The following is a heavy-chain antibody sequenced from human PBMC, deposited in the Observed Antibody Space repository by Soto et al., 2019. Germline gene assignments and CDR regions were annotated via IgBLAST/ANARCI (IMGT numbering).Heavy chain of an antibody. V-gene: IGHV3-21*01. J-gene: IGHJ6*03. CDR3: ARAGGYLVYYYYMDV. D-gene: IGHD2-2*01. CDR2: ISSSSSYI. CDR1: GFTFSSYS. Sequence: GGSLRLSCAASGFTFSSYSMNWVRQAPGKGLEWVSSISSSSSYIYYADSVKGRFTISRDNAKNSLYLQMNSLRAEDTAVYYCARAGGYLVYYYYMDVWGKGTTVTVSS.